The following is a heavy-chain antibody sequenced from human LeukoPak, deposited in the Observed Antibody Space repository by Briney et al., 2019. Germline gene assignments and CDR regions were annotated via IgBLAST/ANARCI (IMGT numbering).Heavy chain of an antibody. Sequence: GGSLRLSCAASGFTFSSYGMHWVRQAPGKGLEWVAFIRYDGSNKYYADSVKARFTLSRDNSKNTMYLQMNTLRAEDTAVYYCATGYSSGWYGRLDYWGQGTLVTVSS. D-gene: IGHD6-19*01. CDR2: IRYDGSNK. CDR1: GFTFSSYG. CDR3: ATGYSSGWYGRLDY. V-gene: IGHV3-30*02. J-gene: IGHJ4*02.